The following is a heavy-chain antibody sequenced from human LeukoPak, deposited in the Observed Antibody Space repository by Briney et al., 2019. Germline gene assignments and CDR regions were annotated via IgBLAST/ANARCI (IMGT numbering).Heavy chain of an antibody. V-gene: IGHV3-30*04. D-gene: IGHD3-10*01. J-gene: IGHJ6*04. CDR1: GFTFSSYA. CDR3: ARDRAYGSGSYSNYYYYYGMDV. CDR2: ISYDGSNK. Sequence: PGGSLRLSCAASGFTFSSYAMSWVRQAPGKGLEWVAVISYDGSNKYYADSVKGRFTISRDNSKNTLYLQMNSLRAEDTAVYYCARDRAYGSGSYSNYYYYYGMDVWGKGTTVTVSS.